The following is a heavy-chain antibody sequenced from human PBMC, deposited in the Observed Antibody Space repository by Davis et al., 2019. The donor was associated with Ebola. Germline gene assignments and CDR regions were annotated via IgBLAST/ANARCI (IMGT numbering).Heavy chain of an antibody. J-gene: IGHJ6*03. D-gene: IGHD6-19*01. CDR2: IGGSGRPT. V-gene: IGHV3-21*01. CDR1: GFTFSTYA. Sequence: GESLKISCAASGFTFSTYAMSWVRQTPGKGLEWVASIGGSGRPTYYADSVKGRFTISRDNAKNSLYLQMNSLRAEDTAVYYCARWAGYYYYYMDVWGKGTTVTVSS. CDR3: ARWAGYYYYYMDV.